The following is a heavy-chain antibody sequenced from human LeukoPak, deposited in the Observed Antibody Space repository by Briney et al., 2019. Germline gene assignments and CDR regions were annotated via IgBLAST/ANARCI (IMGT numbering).Heavy chain of an antibody. CDR2: IKQDGSEK. D-gene: IGHD6-19*01. CDR1: GFIFSSYS. CDR3: AREQWLDY. Sequence: GGSLRLSCAASGFIFSSYSMNWVRQAPGKGLEWVANIKQDGSEKYYVDSVKGRFTISRDNAKNSLYLQMNSLRAEDTAVYYCAREQWLDYWGQGTLVTVSS. J-gene: IGHJ4*02. V-gene: IGHV3-7*01.